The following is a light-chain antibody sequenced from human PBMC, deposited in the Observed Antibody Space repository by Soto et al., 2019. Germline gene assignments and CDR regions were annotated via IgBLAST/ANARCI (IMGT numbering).Light chain of an antibody. J-gene: IGLJ3*02. V-gene: IGLV2-14*01. Sequence: QSVLTQPASVSGSPGQSITISCTGTSSDVGGYDYVSWYQQHPGVAPKLIIYEVTHRPSGVSNRFSGSKSGDTASLTISGLQAEDESHYYCTSYTRSTTVEFGGGTKVTVL. CDR3: TSYTRSTTVE. CDR2: EVT. CDR1: SSDVGGYDY.